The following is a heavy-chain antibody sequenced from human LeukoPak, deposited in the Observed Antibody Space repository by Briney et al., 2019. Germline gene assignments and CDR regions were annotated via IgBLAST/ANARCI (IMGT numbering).Heavy chain of an antibody. CDR2: ISSSSGYI. CDR3: AELGIAMIGGV. CDR1: GFTFSSYS. D-gene: IGHD3-10*02. Sequence: GGSLRLSCAASGFTFSSYSTNWVRQAPGKGLEWVSSISSSSGYIYYADSVKGRVTISRDNSKNTLYMQMNSLRAEDTAVYYCAELGIAMIGGVWGKGPTVTISS. V-gene: IGHV3-21*01. J-gene: IGHJ6*04.